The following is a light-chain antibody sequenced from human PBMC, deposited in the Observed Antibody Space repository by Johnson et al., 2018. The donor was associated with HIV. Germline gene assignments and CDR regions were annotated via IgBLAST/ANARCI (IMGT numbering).Light chain of an antibody. J-gene: IGLJ1*01. V-gene: IGLV1-51*01. CDR3: GTWDSSLSTYV. CDR1: SSNIGNNY. CDR2: DNN. Sequence: QSVLTQPPSVSAAPGQKVTISCSGSSSNIGNNYVSWYQQLPGTAPKLLIYDNNERPSGIPDRFSGSKSGTSATLGITGLQTGDEADYYCGTWDSSLSTYVCGTGTKVTVL.